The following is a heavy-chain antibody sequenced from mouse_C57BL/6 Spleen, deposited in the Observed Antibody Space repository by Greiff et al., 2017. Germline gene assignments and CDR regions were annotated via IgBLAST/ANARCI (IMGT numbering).Heavy chain of an antibody. Sequence: QVQLQQPGAELVRPGSSVKLSCKASGYTFTSYWMHWVKQRPIQGLEWIGNIDPSDSEPHYNQKFKDKATLTVDKSSSTAYMQLSSLTSEDSAVYYCARRAIYYGNPYYAMDYWGQGTSVTGSS. D-gene: IGHD2-1*01. CDR1: GYTFTSYW. J-gene: IGHJ4*01. CDR3: ARRAIYYGNPYYAMDY. V-gene: IGHV1-52*01. CDR2: IDPSDSEP.